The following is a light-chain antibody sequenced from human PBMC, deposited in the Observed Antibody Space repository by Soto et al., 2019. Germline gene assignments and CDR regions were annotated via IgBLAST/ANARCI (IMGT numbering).Light chain of an antibody. CDR1: QSVGSY. CDR2: DSS. Sequence: EIVLTQSPATLSLSPGERATLSCRASQSVGSYFAWYQQKPGQAPRLLIYDSSNRATGIPARFSGSGSGTDFTLTISSLELYDFAVYYCQQRGNWLVTFGQGTRVDIK. CDR3: QQRGNWLVT. V-gene: IGKV3-11*01. J-gene: IGKJ1*01.